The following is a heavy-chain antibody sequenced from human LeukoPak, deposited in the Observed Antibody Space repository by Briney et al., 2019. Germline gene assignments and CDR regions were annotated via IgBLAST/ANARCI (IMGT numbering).Heavy chain of an antibody. CDR1: GFTFSSYA. D-gene: IGHD5-18*01. V-gene: IGHV3-23*01. J-gene: IGHJ4*02. CDR2: ISGSGGST. Sequence: PGGSLRLSCAASGFTFSSYAMSWVRQAPVKGLEWVSAISGSGGSTYYADSVKGRFTISRDNSKNTLYLQMNSLRAEDTAVYYCAKGFRGYSYGTTDYWGQGTLVTVSS. CDR3: AKGFRGYSYGTTDY.